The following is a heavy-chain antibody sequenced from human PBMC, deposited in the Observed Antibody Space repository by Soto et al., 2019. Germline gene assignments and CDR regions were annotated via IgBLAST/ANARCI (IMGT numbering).Heavy chain of an antibody. CDR1: GGSITIGNW. V-gene: IGHV4-4*02. J-gene: IGHJ6*02. Sequence: SETLSLTCAVSGGSITIGNWWTWVRQPPGKGLEWIGEINHSGTTYYNPSLKSRLTISVDTSKNHFSLRLTSVTAADTAVYYCARDLWVEPELYYYGMDVWGQGTTVTVSS. CDR2: INHSGTT. CDR3: ARDLWVEPELYYYGMDV. D-gene: IGHD1-1*01.